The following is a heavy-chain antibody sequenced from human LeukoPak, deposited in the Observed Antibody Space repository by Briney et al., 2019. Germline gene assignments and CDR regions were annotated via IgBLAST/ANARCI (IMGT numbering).Heavy chain of an antibody. CDR3: ARVYCSGGACVNWFDP. Sequence: SQTLSLTCAISGDSVSSNTAAWNWIRQSPSRGLEWLGRTYYRSKWYNDYAVSVKSRITINPYTSKNQFSLQLNSVTPEDTAVYYCARVYCSGGACVNWFDPWGQGALVTVSS. CDR2: TYYRSKWYN. J-gene: IGHJ5*02. CDR1: GDSVSSNTAA. V-gene: IGHV6-1*01. D-gene: IGHD2-15*01.